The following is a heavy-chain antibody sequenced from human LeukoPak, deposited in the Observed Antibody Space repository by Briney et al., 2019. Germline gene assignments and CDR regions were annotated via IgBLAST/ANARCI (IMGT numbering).Heavy chain of an antibody. CDR3: ARETVALGY. D-gene: IGHD4-17*01. Sequence: GRSLRLSCAASGFTFSSYAMHWVRQAPGKGLEWVAVISYDGSNKYYADSVKGRFTISRDSSKNTLYLQMNSLRAEDTAVYYCARETVALGYWGQGTLVTVSS. V-gene: IGHV3-30-3*01. CDR1: GFTFSSYA. J-gene: IGHJ4*02. CDR2: ISYDGSNK.